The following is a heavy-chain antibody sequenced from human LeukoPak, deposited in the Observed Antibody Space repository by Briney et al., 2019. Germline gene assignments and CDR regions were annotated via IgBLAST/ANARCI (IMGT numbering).Heavy chain of an antibody. CDR3: ARGRGDDCSGGSCYDDY. CDR2: INPNSGGT. J-gene: IGHJ4*02. V-gene: IGHV1-2*02. Sequence: ASVKVCCKASGYTFTGYYMHWVRQAPGQGLEWMGWINPNSGGTNYAQKFQGRVTMTRDTSISTAYMELSRLRSDDTAVYYCARGRGDDCSGGSCYDDYWGQGTLVTVSS. CDR1: GYTFTGYY. D-gene: IGHD2-15*01.